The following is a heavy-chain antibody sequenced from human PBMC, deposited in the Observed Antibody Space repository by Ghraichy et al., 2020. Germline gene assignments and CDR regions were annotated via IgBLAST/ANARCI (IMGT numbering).Heavy chain of an antibody. D-gene: IGHD1-26*01. CDR2: ISYDGSNK. CDR3: ARGPRVVAGSYSEDAFDF. CDR1: GFTFSSYA. Sequence: GESLNISCAASGFTFSSYAMHWVRQAPGKGLEWVAGISYDGSNKYDADSVKGRFTISRDNSKNTLYLQMNSLRAEDTAVYYCARGPRVVAGSYSEDAFDFWGQGTMVTVSS. V-gene: IGHV3-30-3*01. J-gene: IGHJ3*01.